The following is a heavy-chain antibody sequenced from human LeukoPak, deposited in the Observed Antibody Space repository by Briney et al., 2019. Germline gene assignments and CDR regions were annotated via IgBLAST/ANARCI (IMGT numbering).Heavy chain of an antibody. V-gene: IGHV4-61*02. CDR3: ARVTTGGDYNC. CDR2: IYTSGST. Sequence: PSQTLSLTCTVSGGSISSGSYYWSWLRQPAGKGLEGIGRIYTSGSTNYNPSLKSRVTISVDTSKNQFSLKLSSVTAADTAVYYCARVTTGGDYNCWGQGTLVTVSS. D-gene: IGHD2-21*01. CDR1: GGSISSGSYY. J-gene: IGHJ4*02.